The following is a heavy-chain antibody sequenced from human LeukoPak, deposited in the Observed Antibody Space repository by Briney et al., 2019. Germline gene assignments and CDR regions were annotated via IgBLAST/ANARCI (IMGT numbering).Heavy chain of an antibody. CDR1: GYTFPNFW. V-gene: IGHV5-51*01. CDR3: ARPSASRSGYDSVYY. CDR2: IYPGDSYT. J-gene: IGHJ4*02. Sequence: GESLKISCRGSGYTFPNFWIHWVRQTPGKGLEWMGIIYPGDSYTIYSPSFQGQVTISADKSARTAYLQWNSLKASDTAMYYCARPSASRSGYDSVYYWGQGTLVTVSS. D-gene: IGHD5-12*01.